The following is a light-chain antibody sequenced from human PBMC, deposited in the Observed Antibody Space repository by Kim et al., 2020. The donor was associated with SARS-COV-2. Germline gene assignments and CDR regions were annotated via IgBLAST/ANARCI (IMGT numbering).Light chain of an antibody. Sequence: QLVVTQSPSASASLGASVKLTCTLSSGHSNYAIAWHQQQPEKGPRYLMRLNIDGSHSKGDGIPDRFSGSSSGAERYLTISSLQSEDEADYYCQTWDTGIQVFGGGTQLTVL. J-gene: IGLJ3*02. CDR1: SGHSNYA. V-gene: IGLV4-69*01. CDR3: QTWDTGIQV. CDR2: LNIDGSH.